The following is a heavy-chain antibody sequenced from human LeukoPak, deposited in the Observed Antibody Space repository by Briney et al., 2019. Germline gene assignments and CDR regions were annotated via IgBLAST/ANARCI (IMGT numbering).Heavy chain of an antibody. CDR2: ISSSGSTI. J-gene: IGHJ6*03. CDR1: GFTFSSYE. D-gene: IGHD5-24*01. Sequence: GGSLRLSCAASGFTFSSYEMNWVRQAPGKGLEWVSYISSSGSTIYYADSVKGRFTISRDNAKNSLYLQMNSLRAEDTAVYYCARDQMANYYYYYMDVWGKGTTVTVSS. CDR3: ARDQMANYYYYYMDV. V-gene: IGHV3-48*03.